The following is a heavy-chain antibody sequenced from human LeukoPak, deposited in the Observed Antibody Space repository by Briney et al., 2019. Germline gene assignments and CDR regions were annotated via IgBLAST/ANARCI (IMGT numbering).Heavy chain of an antibody. J-gene: IGHJ5*02. CDR3: ARAPVCGYDP. D-gene: IGHD5-12*01. CDR1: GGSFSGYY. Sequence: PSETLSLTCAVYGGSFSGYYWSWIRQPPGKGLEWIGEINHSGSTNYNPSLKSRVTISVDTSKNQFPLKPSSVTAADTAVYYCARAPVCGYDPWGQGTLVTVSS. V-gene: IGHV4-34*01. CDR2: INHSGST.